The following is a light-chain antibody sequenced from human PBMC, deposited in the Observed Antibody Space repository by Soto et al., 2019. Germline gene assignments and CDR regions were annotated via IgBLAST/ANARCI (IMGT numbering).Light chain of an antibody. J-gene: IGKJ2*01. Sequence: EIELTQSPGTLSLSPGERATLSCRASQTVRSNYLAWYQQKPGQAPRLLIYGASKRATGNPDRFSGSGSWTDFTPTISRLEPEDFAVYSCQQYGDSPMYTFGQGTKLEVK. CDR1: QTVRSNY. CDR3: QQYGDSPMYT. CDR2: GAS. V-gene: IGKV3-20*01.